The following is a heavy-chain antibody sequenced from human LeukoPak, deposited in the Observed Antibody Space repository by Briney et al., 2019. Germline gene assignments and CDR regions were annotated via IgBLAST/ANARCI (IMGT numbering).Heavy chain of an antibody. CDR2: IYSGGST. J-gene: IGHJ4*02. V-gene: IGHV3-53*01. Sequence: PGGSLRLSCAASGFTVSSNYMTWVRQAPGKGLEWVSVIYSGGSTYYADSVKGRFTISRDNSKNTLYLQMSNLRAEDTAVYYCASERPGAYYFDYWGQGTLVTVSS. CDR3: ASERPGAYYFDY. D-gene: IGHD3-10*01. CDR1: GFTVSSNY.